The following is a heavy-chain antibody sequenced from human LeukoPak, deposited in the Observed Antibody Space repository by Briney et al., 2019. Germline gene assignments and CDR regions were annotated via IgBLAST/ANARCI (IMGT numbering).Heavy chain of an antibody. CDR3: ASEQASYDSSGYDSDY. J-gene: IGHJ4*02. D-gene: IGHD3-22*01. V-gene: IGHV1-69*13. CDR2: IIPIFGTA. Sequence: SVKVSCKASGDTFSSYAISWVRQAPGQGLEWMGGIIPIFGTANYAQKFQGRVTITADESTSTAYMELSSLRSEDTAVYYCASEQASYDSSGYDSDYWGQGTLVTVSS. CDR1: GDTFSSYA.